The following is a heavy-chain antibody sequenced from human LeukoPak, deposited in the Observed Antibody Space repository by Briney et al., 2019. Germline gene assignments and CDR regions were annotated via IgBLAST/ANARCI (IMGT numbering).Heavy chain of an antibody. J-gene: IGHJ3*02. CDR2: IWYDGSNK. V-gene: IGHV3-33*06. CDR1: GFTFSSYG. CDR3: AKSGYSSLDAFDI. Sequence: GGSLRLSCAASGFTFSSYGMHWVRQAPGKGLEWVAVIWYDGSNKYYADSVKGRFTISRDNSKNTLYLQMNSLRAEGTAVYYCAKSGYSSLDAFDIWGQGTTVSVSS. D-gene: IGHD5-18*01.